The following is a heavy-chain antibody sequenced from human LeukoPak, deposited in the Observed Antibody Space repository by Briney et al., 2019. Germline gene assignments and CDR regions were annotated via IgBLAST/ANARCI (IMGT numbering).Heavy chain of an antibody. D-gene: IGHD3-3*01. CDR1: GGSISSYY. Sequence: SETLSLTCTVSGGSISSYYWSWIRQPPGKGLEWIGYIYCSGSTNYNPSLKSRVTISVDTSKNQFSLKLSSVTAADTAVYYCAGAPRTYYDFWSGSEFDYWGQGTLVTVSS. CDR3: AGAPRTYYDFWSGSEFDY. V-gene: IGHV4-59*01. J-gene: IGHJ4*02. CDR2: IYCSGST.